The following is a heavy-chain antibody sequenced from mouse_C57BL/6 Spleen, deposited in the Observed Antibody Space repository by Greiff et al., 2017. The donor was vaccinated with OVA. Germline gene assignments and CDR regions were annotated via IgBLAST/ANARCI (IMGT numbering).Heavy chain of an antibody. D-gene: IGHD1-1*01. J-gene: IGHJ1*03. V-gene: IGHV1-15*01. CDR1: GYTFTNYE. Sequence: VQLKQSGAELVRPGASVTLSCKASGYTFTNYEMHWVKQTPVHGLEWIGAIDPETGGTAYNQKFKGKAILTADKSSSTAYMELRSLTSEDSAVYYCTREYYGSSHWYFDVWGTGTTVTVSS. CDR3: TREYYGSSHWYFDV. CDR2: IDPETGGT.